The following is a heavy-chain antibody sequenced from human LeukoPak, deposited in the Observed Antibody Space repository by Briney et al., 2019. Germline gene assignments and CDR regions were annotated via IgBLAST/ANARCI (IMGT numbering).Heavy chain of an antibody. V-gene: IGHV4-39*01. J-gene: IGHJ6*03. D-gene: IGHD3-3*01. CDR1: GGSISSSSYY. Sequence: SETLSLTCTVSGGSISSSSYYWGWIRQPPGKGLEWIGNIYYSGSTYYNPPLKSRITISVDTSKNQFSLKLSSVTAADTAVYYCARHFSVKGGRGLWSDSPTAYYYYYMDVWGKGTTVTVSS. CDR3: ARHFSVKGGRGLWSDSPTAYYYYYMDV. CDR2: IYYSGST.